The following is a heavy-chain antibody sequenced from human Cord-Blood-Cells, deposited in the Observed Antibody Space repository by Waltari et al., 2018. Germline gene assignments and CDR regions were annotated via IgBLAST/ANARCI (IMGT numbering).Heavy chain of an antibody. Sequence: QVQLVQSGAEVKKPGASVKVSCKASGYTFTSYAMHWVRQAPGQRLEWMGWINAGNGNTKYSQKFQGRVTITSDTSASTAYMELSSLRSEDTAVYYCARAEIGGYWYFDLWGRGTLVTVSS. CDR2: INAGNGNT. CDR1: GYTFTSYA. V-gene: IGHV1-3*01. CDR3: ARAEIGGYWYFDL. J-gene: IGHJ2*01. D-gene: IGHD3-16*01.